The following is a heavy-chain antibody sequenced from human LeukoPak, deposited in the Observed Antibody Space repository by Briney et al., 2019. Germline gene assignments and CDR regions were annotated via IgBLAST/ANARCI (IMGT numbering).Heavy chain of an antibody. J-gene: IGHJ4*02. D-gene: IGHD3-22*01. Sequence: SETLSLTCTVSGYSISTGYYWDWIRQPPGKGLEWIGYVYYSGSTNYNASLKSRVTISVDTSKNQFSLKLSSVTAADTAVYYCARLYSGYYFDYWGQGTLVTVSS. CDR1: GYSISTGYY. CDR3: ARLYSGYYFDY. V-gene: IGHV4-61*01. CDR2: VYYSGST.